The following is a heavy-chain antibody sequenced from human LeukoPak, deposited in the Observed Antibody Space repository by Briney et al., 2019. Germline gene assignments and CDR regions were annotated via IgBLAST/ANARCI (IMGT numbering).Heavy chain of an antibody. Sequence: GRSLRLSCAASGFTFDDYAMHWVRQAPGKGLEWVSGISWNSGHRGYADSVKGRFTISRDNAKNSLYLQMKSLRAEDTALYYCAKGVGIVATVGDPSDYWGQGTLVTVSS. CDR3: AKGVGIVATVGDPSDY. CDR2: ISWNSGHR. D-gene: IGHD5-12*01. V-gene: IGHV3-9*01. J-gene: IGHJ4*02. CDR1: GFTFDDYA.